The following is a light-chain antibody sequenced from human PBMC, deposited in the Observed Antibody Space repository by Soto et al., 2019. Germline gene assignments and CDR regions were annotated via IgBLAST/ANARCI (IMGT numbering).Light chain of an antibody. CDR3: QQYNNWPPWT. Sequence: IVMTQSPDTLSVSPGERATLSCRASQSVSSNLAWYQQKAGQAPRLFIYGASTRVTGIPARFSGSGSGTEFTLTISSLQSEDFAIYYCQQYNNWPPWTFGQGTRVDIK. J-gene: IGKJ1*01. CDR2: GAS. CDR1: QSVSSN. V-gene: IGKV3-15*01.